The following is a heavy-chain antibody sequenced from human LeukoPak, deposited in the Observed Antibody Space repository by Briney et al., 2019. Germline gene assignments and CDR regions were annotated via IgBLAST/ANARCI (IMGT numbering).Heavy chain of an antibody. D-gene: IGHD5-24*01. CDR2: INHSGST. CDR3: ARGGGNGYNLAPNDY. J-gene: IGHJ4*02. V-gene: IGHV4-34*01. Sequence: SETLSLTCAVYGGSSSGYYWSWIRQPPGKGLEWIGEINHSGSTNYNPSLKSRVTISVDTSKNQFSLKLSSVTAADTAVYYCARGGGNGYNLAPNDYWGQGTLVTVSS. CDR1: GGSSSGYY.